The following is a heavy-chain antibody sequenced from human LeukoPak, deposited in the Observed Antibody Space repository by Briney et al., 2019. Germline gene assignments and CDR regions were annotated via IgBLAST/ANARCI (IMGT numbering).Heavy chain of an antibody. CDR3: AKHSGSYFIYYVDS. CDR2: ISGSAYNT. V-gene: IGHV3-23*01. J-gene: IGHJ4*02. CDR1: GFTFSSYG. D-gene: IGHD1-26*01. Sequence: PGGSLRLSCAASGFTFSSYGMSWVRQAPGKGLEWVSTISGSAYNTSYADSVKGRFTISRDNSANTLYLQMNSLRAEDTALYYCAKHSGSYFIYYVDSWGQGTLVTVSS.